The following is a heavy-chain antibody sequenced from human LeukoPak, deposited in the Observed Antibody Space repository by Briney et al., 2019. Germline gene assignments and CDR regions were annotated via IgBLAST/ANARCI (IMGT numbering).Heavy chain of an antibody. Sequence: PGGSLTLSCAASGFTFSSYSMNWLPQAPGKGLEWVSYISSSSNTIYYADSVKGRFTISRDNAKNSLYLQMNSLRAEDTAVYYCARDGLNCGGDCYSGESFDYWGQGTLVTVSS. CDR2: ISSSSNTI. J-gene: IGHJ4*02. V-gene: IGHV3-48*04. CDR1: GFTFSSYS. D-gene: IGHD2-21*02. CDR3: ARDGLNCGGDCYSGESFDY.